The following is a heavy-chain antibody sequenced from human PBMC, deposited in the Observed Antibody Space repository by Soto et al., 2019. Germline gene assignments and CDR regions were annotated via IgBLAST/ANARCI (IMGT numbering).Heavy chain of an antibody. V-gene: IGHV3-23*01. Sequence: RLSCAASGLTFSSYAMVWVRQTPAKGLEWVAIIGASGSSTDYLDSVKGRFTISRDNSRNILFLQMNSLRADDTAIYYCASATTPTEYWGQGTQVTVSS. CDR1: GLTFSSYA. CDR3: ASATTPTEY. D-gene: IGHD4-17*01. J-gene: IGHJ4*02. CDR2: IGASGSST.